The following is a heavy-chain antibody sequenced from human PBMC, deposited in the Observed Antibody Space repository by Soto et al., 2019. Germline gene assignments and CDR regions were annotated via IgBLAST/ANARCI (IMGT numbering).Heavy chain of an antibody. CDR2: ISYDGGNK. CDR3: ARGGPTKFIAVAGTTVGYFDY. J-gene: IGHJ4*02. Sequence: PGGSLRLSCAASGFTFSSYAMHWVRQAPGKGLEWVAVISYDGGNKYYADSVKGRFTISRDNSKNTLYLQMNSLRAEDTAVYYCARGGPTKFIAVAGTTVGYFDYWGQGTLVTVSS. V-gene: IGHV3-30-3*01. CDR1: GFTFSSYA. D-gene: IGHD6-19*01.